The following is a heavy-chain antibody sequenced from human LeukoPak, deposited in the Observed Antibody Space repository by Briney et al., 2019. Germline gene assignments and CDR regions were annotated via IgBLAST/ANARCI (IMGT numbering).Heavy chain of an antibody. D-gene: IGHD3-9*01. J-gene: IGHJ5*02. CDR3: ARRFGNSIYKWLDP. CDR2: IYTTVTT. CDR1: GDSISSYY. Sequence: SETLSLTCTVSGDSISSYYWSWIRQTPGKGLEWIGYIYTTVTTDYNPSLKSRVTMSVDTSKNHFSLQLSSVTAADTAVYFCARRFGNSIYKWLDPWGQGILVTVSS. V-gene: IGHV4-4*08.